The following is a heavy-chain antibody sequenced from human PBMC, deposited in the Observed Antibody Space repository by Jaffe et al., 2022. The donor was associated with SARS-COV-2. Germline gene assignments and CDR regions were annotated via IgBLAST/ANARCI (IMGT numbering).Heavy chain of an antibody. V-gene: IGHV5-51*01. D-gene: IGHD2-15*01. J-gene: IGHJ5*02. CDR1: GYSFTSYW. CDR2: IYPGDSDT. Sequence: EVQLVQSGAEVKKPGESLKISCKGSGYSFTSYWIGWVRQMPGKGLEWMGIIYPGDSDTRYSPSFQGQVTISADKSISTAYLQWSSLKASDTAMYYCARHPIFQDGRGKVVVVAAPGGFDPWGQGTLVTVSS. CDR3: ARHPIFQDGRGKVVVVAAPGGFDP.